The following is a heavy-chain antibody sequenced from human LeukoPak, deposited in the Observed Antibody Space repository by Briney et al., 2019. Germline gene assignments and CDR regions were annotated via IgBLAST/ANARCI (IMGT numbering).Heavy chain of an antibody. D-gene: IGHD2-2*02. CDR2: IKQDGSGK. CDR1: GFTFSSYW. Sequence: PGGSLRLSCAASGFTFSSYWMSWVRQAPGKGLEWVANIKQDGSGKYYVDSVKGRFTISRVNAKNSLYLQMNSLRAEDTAVYYCARIVRAAIAGGDAFDIWGQGTMVTVSS. J-gene: IGHJ3*02. CDR3: ARIVRAAIAGGDAFDI. V-gene: IGHV3-7*01.